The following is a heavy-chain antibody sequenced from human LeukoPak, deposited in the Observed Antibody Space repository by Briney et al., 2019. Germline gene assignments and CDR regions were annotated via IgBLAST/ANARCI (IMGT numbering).Heavy chain of an antibody. Sequence: SETLSLTCTVSGGSISSYYWSWIRQPPGKGLEWIGYIYYSGSTNYNPSLKSRVTKSVDTSKNQFSLKLSSVTAADTAVYYCARDSGYSSSDAFDIWGQGTMVTVSS. V-gene: IGHV4-59*01. D-gene: IGHD6-13*01. CDR2: IYYSGST. CDR1: GGSISSYY. J-gene: IGHJ3*02. CDR3: ARDSGYSSSDAFDI.